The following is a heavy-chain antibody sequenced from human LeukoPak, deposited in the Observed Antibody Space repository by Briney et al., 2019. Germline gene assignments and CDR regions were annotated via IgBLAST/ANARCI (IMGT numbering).Heavy chain of an antibody. V-gene: IGHV4-61*02. CDR3: ARDITMVRGVIGDI. CDR2: IYTSGST. D-gene: IGHD3-10*01. Sequence: SETLSLTCTVSGGSISSGSYYWSWIRQPAGKGLEWIGRIYTSGSTNYNPSLKSRVTISVDTSKNQFSLKLSSVTAADTAVYYCARDITMVRGVIGDIWGQGTMVTVSS. CDR1: GGSISSGSYY. J-gene: IGHJ3*02.